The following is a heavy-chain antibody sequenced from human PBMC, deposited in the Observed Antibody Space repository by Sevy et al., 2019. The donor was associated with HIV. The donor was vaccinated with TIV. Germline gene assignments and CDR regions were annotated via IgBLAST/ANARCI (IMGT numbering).Heavy chain of an antibody. CDR2: IHSDDTT. J-gene: IGHJ4*02. Sequence: GGSLRLSCAASGFTVNSNYMTWVRQAPGKGLEGVSVIHSDDTTYHADSVKDRFTSSRDNFKNTLYLHMSRLRAEDTAVYYCARGKSGYGYALNYWGQGTLVTVSS. CDR1: GFTVNSNY. CDR3: ARGKSGYGYALNY. D-gene: IGHD5-18*01. V-gene: IGHV3-66*01.